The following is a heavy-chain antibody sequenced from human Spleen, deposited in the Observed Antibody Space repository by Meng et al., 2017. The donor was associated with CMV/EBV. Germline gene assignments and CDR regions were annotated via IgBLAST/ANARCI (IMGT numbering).Heavy chain of an antibody. CDR1: GFTFSSSA. Sequence: GESLKISCAASGFTFSSSAMHWVRQAPGKGLEWVALMWYDGSNKYYADSVKGRFTISRDNSKNTLYLQMNSLRAEDTAVYYCAKVLIALPTYYYGMDVWGQGTTVTVSS. J-gene: IGHJ6*02. CDR3: AKVLIALPTYYYGMDV. V-gene: IGHV3-30*02. D-gene: IGHD6-6*01. CDR2: MWYDGSNK.